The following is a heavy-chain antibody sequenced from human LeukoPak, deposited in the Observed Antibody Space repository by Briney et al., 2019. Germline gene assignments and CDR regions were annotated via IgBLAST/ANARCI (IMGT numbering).Heavy chain of an antibody. D-gene: IGHD1-26*01. CDR1: GFSFSSYS. CDR2: ISSDSNYI. Sequence: GGSLRLSCAASGFSFSSYSMNWVRQAPGKGLEWVSSISSDSNYIYYADSVKGRFTISRDNAKNSLYLQMNSLRAEDTAVYYCARVPTGLVGATTYTDYWGQGTLVTVSS. CDR3: ARVPTGLVGATTYTDY. V-gene: IGHV3-21*01. J-gene: IGHJ4*02.